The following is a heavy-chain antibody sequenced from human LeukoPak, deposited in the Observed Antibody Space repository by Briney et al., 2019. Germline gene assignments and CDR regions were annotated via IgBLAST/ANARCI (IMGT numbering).Heavy chain of an antibody. CDR1: GFTFSSYS. V-gene: IGHV3-23*01. CDR2: INGRGDDT. CDR3: AKDRAGTPWAD. J-gene: IGHJ4*02. D-gene: IGHD1-1*01. Sequence: GGSLRLSCAASGFTFSSYSMNWVRQAPGKGLEWVSTINGRGDDTYYADSVKGRFTISRDNSRDTLFLQMNSLRAEDTAVYYCAKDRAGTPWADWGQGTLVTVSS.